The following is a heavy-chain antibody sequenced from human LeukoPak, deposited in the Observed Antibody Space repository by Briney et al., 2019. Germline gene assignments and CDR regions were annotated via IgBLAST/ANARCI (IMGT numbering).Heavy chain of an antibody. CDR2: ISSSGSTI. CDR3: ARPVDTAFFGY. CDR1: GFTFSSYE. D-gene: IGHD5-18*01. V-gene: IGHV3-48*03. J-gene: IGHJ4*02. Sequence: GGSLRLSCAASGFTFSSYEMNWVRQAPGKGLEWVSYISSSGSTIYYADSVKGRFTISRYNAKNSLYLQMNSLRAEDTAVYYCARPVDTAFFGYWGQGTLVTVSS.